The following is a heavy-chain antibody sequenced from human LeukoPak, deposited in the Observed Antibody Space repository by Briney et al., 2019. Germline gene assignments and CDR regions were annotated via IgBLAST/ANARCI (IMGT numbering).Heavy chain of an antibody. V-gene: IGHV1-8*01. CDR1: GYTFTSYD. Sequence: GASVKVSCKASGYTFTSYDINWVRQATGQGLEWMGWMNPNSGNTGYAQKFQGRVTMTRNTSISTAYMELSSLRSEDTAVYYCARGAETLLVDDIVVVPAAMSGMDVWGQGTTVTVSS. CDR3: ARGAETLLVDDIVVVPAAMSGMDV. D-gene: IGHD2-2*01. CDR2: MNPNSGNT. J-gene: IGHJ6*02.